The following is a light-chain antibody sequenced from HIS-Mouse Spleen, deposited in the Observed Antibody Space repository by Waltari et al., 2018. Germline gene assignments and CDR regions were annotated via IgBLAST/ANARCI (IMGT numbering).Light chain of an antibody. Sequence: QSALTQPRSVSGSPGQSVTISCTGTSSDAGGYNYVSWYHQHPGKAPKLMIYDVSKRPSGVPDRFSGSKSGNTASLAISWLQAEDEADYYCCSYAGSYTWVFGGGTKLTVL. J-gene: IGLJ3*02. V-gene: IGLV2-11*01. CDR3: CSYAGSYTWV. CDR2: DVS. CDR1: SSDAGGYNY.